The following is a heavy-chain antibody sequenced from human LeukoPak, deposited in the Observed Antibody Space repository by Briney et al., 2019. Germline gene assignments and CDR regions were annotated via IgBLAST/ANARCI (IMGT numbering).Heavy chain of an antibody. CDR2: IKQDGSEK. V-gene: IGHV3-7*01. J-gene: IGHJ4*02. Sequence: GGSLRLSCAASGFTFSNYRMSWVRQAPGKGLEWVANIKQDGSEKYYVDSVKGRFTISRDNAKKSVSLQMTSLRAEDTAVYYCTREGITAGADYWGQGTLVTVSS. D-gene: IGHD6-13*01. CDR1: GFTFSNYR. CDR3: TREGITAGADY.